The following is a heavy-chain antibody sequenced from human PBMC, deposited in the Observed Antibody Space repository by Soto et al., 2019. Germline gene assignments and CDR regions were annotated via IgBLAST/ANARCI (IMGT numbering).Heavy chain of an antibody. V-gene: IGHV3-23*01. Sequence: GGSLRLSCAASGFTFSSYAMSWVRQAPGKGLEWVSAISGSGGSTYYADSVKGRVTISRDNSKNTQYLQMNSLRAEDTAVYYCAKDLTPVAHIPYGMDVWGQGTTVTVSS. CDR2: ISGSGGST. J-gene: IGHJ6*02. CDR3: AKDLTPVAHIPYGMDV. D-gene: IGHD4-17*01. CDR1: GFTFSSYA.